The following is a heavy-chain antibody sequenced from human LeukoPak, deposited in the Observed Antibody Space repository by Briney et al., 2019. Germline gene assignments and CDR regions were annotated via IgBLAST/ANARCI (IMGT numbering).Heavy chain of an antibody. CDR1: GFTFSSYS. CDR2: ISSSSSYI. CDR3: ARQGAVAGMSFDY. D-gene: IGHD6-19*01. V-gene: IGHV3-21*01. Sequence: GGSLRLSCAASGFTFSSYSLNWVRQAPGKGLEWVSSISSSSSYIYYADSVKGRFTISRDNAKNSLYLQMNSLRAEDTAVYYCARQGAVAGMSFDYWGQGTLDTVSS. J-gene: IGHJ4*02.